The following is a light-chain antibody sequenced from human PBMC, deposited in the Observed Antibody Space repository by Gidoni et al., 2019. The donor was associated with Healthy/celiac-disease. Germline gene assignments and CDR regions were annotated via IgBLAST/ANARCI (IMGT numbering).Light chain of an antibody. CDR3: QQLTT. J-gene: IGKJ1*01. CDR2: WAS. V-gene: IGKV4-1*01. Sequence: DIVMTQSPDSLAVSLGERATINCKSSQSVLYSSNNKNYLAWYQQKPGQPPKLLIYWASTRESGVPDRFSGSGSGIDFTLTISSLQAEDVAVYYCQQLTTFGQGTKVEIK. CDR1: QSVLYSSNNKNY.